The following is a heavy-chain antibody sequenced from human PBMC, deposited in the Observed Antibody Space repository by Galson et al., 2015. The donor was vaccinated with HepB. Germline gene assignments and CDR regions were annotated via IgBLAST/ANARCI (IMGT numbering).Heavy chain of an antibody. V-gene: IGHV3-30*18. CDR3: AKEIIGYCSGTSCYPLDF. D-gene: IGHD2-2*01. CDR1: GFTFSSYG. Sequence: SLRLSCAASGFTFSSYGMHWVRQAPGKGLEWVAVISYDESNKYYADSVKGRFTISRDNSKNTLYLQMNSLRADDTAVYYCAKEIIGYCSGTSCYPLDFWGQGTLVTVSS. CDR2: ISYDESNK. J-gene: IGHJ4*02.